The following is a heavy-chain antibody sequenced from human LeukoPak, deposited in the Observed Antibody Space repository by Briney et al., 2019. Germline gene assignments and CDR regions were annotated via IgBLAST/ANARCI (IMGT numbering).Heavy chain of an antibody. J-gene: IGHJ4*02. D-gene: IGHD4-23*01. CDR1: GFTFSSYW. CDR3: ARASSRGDYGGSSDFDY. CDR2: IKQDGSEK. Sequence: PGGSLRLSCAASGFTFSSYWMSWVRQAPGKGLEWAANIKQDGSEKYYVDSVKGRFTISRDNAKNSLYLQMNSLRAEDTAVYYCARASSRGDYGGSSDFDYWGQGTLVTVSS. V-gene: IGHV3-7*01.